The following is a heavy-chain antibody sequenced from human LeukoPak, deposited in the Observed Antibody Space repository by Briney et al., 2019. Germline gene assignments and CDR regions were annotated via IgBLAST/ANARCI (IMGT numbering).Heavy chain of an antibody. CDR3: ARGRLEYCSGGSCPLGYFDY. CDR1: GGSFSGYY. Sequence: SETLSLTCAVYGGSFSGYYWSWIRQPPGKGLEWIGEINHSGSTNYNPSLKSRVTISVDTSKNQFSLKLSSVTAADTAVYYCARGRLEYCSGGSCPLGYFDYWGQGTLVTVSS. CDR2: INHSGST. V-gene: IGHV4-34*01. D-gene: IGHD2-15*01. J-gene: IGHJ4*02.